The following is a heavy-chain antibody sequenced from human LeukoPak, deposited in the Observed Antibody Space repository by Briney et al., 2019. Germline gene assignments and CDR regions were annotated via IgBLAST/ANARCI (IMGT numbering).Heavy chain of an antibody. D-gene: IGHD3-3*01. Sequence: GGSLRLSCVASGFTFSSYAMSWVRQAPGKGLEWVSGISGSAHTTYAADSVKGRFTISRDNSKNTLYLQMNSLRAEDTAVYYCAKTADFWSGYSDYWGQGTLVTVSS. CDR2: ISGSAHTT. J-gene: IGHJ4*02. V-gene: IGHV3-23*01. CDR3: AKTADFWSGYSDY. CDR1: GFTFSSYA.